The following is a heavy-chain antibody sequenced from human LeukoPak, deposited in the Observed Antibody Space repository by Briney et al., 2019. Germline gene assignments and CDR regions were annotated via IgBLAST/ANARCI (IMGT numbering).Heavy chain of an antibody. D-gene: IGHD1-20*01. V-gene: IGHV1-18*04. CDR3: ARGGITGTTAGYYGMDV. Sequence: ASVKVSCEASGYTFTSYGISCVREAPGHGLEWMGWISAYNGNTNYAQRLQGRVTLTTDTSTSTAYMELRSLRSDDTAVYYCARGGITGTTAGYYGMDVWGKGTTVTVSS. J-gene: IGHJ6*04. CDR2: ISAYNGNT. CDR1: GYTFTSYG.